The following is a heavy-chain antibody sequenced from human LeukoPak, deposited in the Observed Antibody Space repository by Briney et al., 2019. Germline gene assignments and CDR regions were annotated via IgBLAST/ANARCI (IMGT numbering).Heavy chain of an antibody. CDR1: GGSFSGYY. CDR2: INHSGST. V-gene: IGHV4-34*01. CDR3: ARRWRLGYDSSGYRPYNWFDP. D-gene: IGHD3-22*01. Sequence: PSETLSLTCAVYGGSFSGYYWSWIRQPPGKGLEWIGEINHSGSTNYNPSLKSRVTISVDTSKNQFSLKLSSVTAADTAVYYCARRWRLGYDSSGYRPYNWFDPWGQGTLVTVSS. J-gene: IGHJ5*02.